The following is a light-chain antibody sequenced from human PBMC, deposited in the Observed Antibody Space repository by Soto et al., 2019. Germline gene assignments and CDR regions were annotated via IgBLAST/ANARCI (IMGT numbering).Light chain of an antibody. CDR1: SGSIASYY. CDR2: ENN. J-gene: IGLJ1*01. Sequence: NFMLTQSHSVSESPGKTVTISCTRSSGSIASYYVQWYQQRPGSSPTIVIYENNQKPSGVPDRFSGSIDRSSNSASLTISGLKTEDEADYYCQSYDSSNYVFGTGTKLTVL. V-gene: IGLV6-57*01. CDR3: QSYDSSNYV.